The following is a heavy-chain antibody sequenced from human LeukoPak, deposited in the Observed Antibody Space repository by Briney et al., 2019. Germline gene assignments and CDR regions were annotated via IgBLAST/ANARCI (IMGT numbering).Heavy chain of an antibody. Sequence: SETLSLTCAVYGGSFSGYYWSWIRQPPGKGLEWIGEINHSGSTNYNPSLKSQVTISVDTSKNQFSLKLSSVTAADTAVYYCARGRKKSGYSSGWYGVFCDYWGQGTLVTVSS. V-gene: IGHV4-34*01. D-gene: IGHD6-19*01. J-gene: IGHJ4*02. CDR3: ARGRKKSGYSSGWYGVFCDY. CDR1: GGSFSGYY. CDR2: INHSGST.